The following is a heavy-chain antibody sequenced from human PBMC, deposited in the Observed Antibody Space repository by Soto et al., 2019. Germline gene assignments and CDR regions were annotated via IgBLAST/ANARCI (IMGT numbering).Heavy chain of an antibody. CDR1: GFTFSSYA. V-gene: IGHV3-64*01. CDR3: ARSWFGDPDWFDP. D-gene: IGHD3-10*01. CDR2: ISSNGGST. J-gene: IGHJ5*02. Sequence: EVQLVESGGGLVQPGGSLRLSCAASGFTFSSYAMHWVRQAPGKGLEYVSAISSNGGSTYYANSVKGRFTISRDNSKNTLSLQMGSLRAEDRAVYYCARSWFGDPDWFDPWGQGTLVTVSS.